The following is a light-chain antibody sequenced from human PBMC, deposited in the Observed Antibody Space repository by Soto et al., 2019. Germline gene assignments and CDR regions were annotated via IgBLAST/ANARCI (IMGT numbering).Light chain of an antibody. J-gene: IGKJ5*01. CDR1: QSISSY. Sequence: DIPTTQSPSSLSASVGDRVTITCRASQSISSYLNWYQQKPGKAPKLLIYAASSLQSGVPSRFSGSGSGTDFTLTISSLQPEDFATYYCQQSYSTHPITFGQGTRLEIK. V-gene: IGKV1-39*01. CDR2: AAS. CDR3: QQSYSTHPIT.